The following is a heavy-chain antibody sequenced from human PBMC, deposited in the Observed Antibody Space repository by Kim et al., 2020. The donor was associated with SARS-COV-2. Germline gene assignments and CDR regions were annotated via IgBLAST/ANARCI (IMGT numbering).Heavy chain of an antibody. Sequence: GGSLRLSCAASGFTFSSYSMNWVRQAPGKGLEWVSSISSSSSYIYYADSVKGRFTISRDNAKNSLYLQMNSLRAEDTAVYYCARDARYYYDSSGWSLNWFDPWGQGTLVTVSS. V-gene: IGHV3-21*01. D-gene: IGHD3-22*01. CDR3: ARDARYYYDSSGWSLNWFDP. CDR2: ISSSSSYI. CDR1: GFTFSSYS. J-gene: IGHJ5*02.